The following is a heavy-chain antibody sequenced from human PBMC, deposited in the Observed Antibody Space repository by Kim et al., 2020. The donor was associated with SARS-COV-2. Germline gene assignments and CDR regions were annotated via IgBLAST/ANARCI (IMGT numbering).Heavy chain of an antibody. CDR1: GFTFSSYS. CDR2: ISSSSSTI. Sequence: GGSLRLSCAASGFTFSSYSMNWVRQAPGKGLEWVSYISSSSSTIYYADSVKGRFTISRDNAKNSLYLQMNSLRDEDTAVYYCARVFKFFYGSGTPFDYWGQGTLVTVSS. V-gene: IGHV3-48*02. J-gene: IGHJ4*02. CDR3: ARVFKFFYGSGTPFDY. D-gene: IGHD3-10*01.